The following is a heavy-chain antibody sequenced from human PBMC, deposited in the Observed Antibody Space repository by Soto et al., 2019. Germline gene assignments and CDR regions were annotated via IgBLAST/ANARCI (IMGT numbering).Heavy chain of an antibody. Sequence: EVQLVESGGGLVQPGGSLRLSCEVSGFTVSSNYMSWVRQAPGKGLEWVSIIYSGGSTYYTDSVKGRFTISRDISKNTLYLQMNSLRAEDTAVYHCARDGGVVGPFDYWGQGTLVTVSS. CDR3: ARDGGVVGPFDY. V-gene: IGHV3-66*01. D-gene: IGHD2-15*01. CDR1: GFTVSSNY. CDR2: IYSGGST. J-gene: IGHJ4*02.